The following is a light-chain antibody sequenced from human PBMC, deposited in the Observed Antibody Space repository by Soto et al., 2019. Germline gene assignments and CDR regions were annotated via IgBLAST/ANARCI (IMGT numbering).Light chain of an antibody. CDR2: DAS. Sequence: EIVLTQSPATLSLSPGERATLSCRASQSVSSYLAWYQQKPGQAPRLLIYDASNRATGIPARFSGSGSGTDFTLTISSLEPEDFAVYYCQQPYTFGQLTKLEIK. V-gene: IGKV3-11*01. CDR1: QSVSSY. J-gene: IGKJ2*01. CDR3: QQPYT.